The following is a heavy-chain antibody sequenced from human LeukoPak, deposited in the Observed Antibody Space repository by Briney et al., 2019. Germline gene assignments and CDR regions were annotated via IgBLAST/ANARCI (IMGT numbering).Heavy chain of an antibody. J-gene: IGHJ4*02. CDR3: ARVKATVLVPLFDY. D-gene: IGHD4-17*01. Sequence: SETLSPTCSVSGGYLSGYYWNWIRQPPGKGLEWIGYIFYSGNTDYNPSLQSRVTISMDTSKNQFSLRLSSVTAADTAVYYCARVKATVLVPLFDYWGQGALVSVSS. V-gene: IGHV4-59*01. CDR1: GGYLSGYY. CDR2: IFYSGNT.